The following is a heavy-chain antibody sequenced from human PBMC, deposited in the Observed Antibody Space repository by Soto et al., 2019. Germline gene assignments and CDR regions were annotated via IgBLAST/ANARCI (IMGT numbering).Heavy chain of an antibody. CDR1: GFTFSSYG. V-gene: IGHV3-33*01. D-gene: IGHD1-20*01. CDR3: ARDGAGYNWNGYGMDV. CDR2: IWYDGSNK. Sequence: GGSLRLSCAASGFTFSSYGMHWVRQAPGKGLEWVAVIWYDGSNKYYADSVKGRFTISRDNSKNTLYLQMNSLRAEDTAVYYCARDGAGYNWNGYGMDVWGQGTTVTVSS. J-gene: IGHJ6*02.